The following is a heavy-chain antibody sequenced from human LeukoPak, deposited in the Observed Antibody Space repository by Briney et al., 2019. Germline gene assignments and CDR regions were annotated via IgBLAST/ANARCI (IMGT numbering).Heavy chain of an antibody. CDR2: ISSSGSTI. J-gene: IGHJ4*02. CDR3: ARDPYEDLMPVAATRGVGDY. D-gene: IGHD6-19*01. Sequence: GGSLRLSCAASGFTFSDYYMTWIRQAPGKGLEWVSYISSSGSTIYYADSVKGRFTISRDNAKNSLYLQMNSLRAADTAVYYCARDPYEDLMPVAATRGVGDYWGQGTLVTVSS. CDR1: GFTFSDYY. V-gene: IGHV3-11*01.